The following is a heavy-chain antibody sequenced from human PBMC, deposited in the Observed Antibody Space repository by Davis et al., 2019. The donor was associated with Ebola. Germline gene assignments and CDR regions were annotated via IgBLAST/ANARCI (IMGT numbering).Heavy chain of an antibody. Sequence: MPSETLSLTCAVYGGSFSGYFWSWIRQPPGKGLEWIGEINHSGSTNYNPSLKSRVTISVDTSKNQFSLKLSSVTAADTAVYYWAREHLLFRELLVSDWFDPWGQGTLVTVSS. D-gene: IGHD3-10*02. V-gene: IGHV4-34*01. CDR2: INHSGST. CDR1: GGSFSGYF. CDR3: AREHLLFRELLVSDWFDP. J-gene: IGHJ5*02.